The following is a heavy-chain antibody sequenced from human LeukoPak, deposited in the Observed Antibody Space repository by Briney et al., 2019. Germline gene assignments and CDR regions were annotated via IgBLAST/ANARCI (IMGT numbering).Heavy chain of an antibody. Sequence: GRSLRLSCAASGFTFSSYAMHWVRQAPGKGLEWVAVISYDGSNKYYADSVKGRFTISRDNSKNTLYLQMSSLRAEDTAVYYCARDRVFDSSGYYYVTSPDAFDIWGQGTMVTVSS. V-gene: IGHV3-30-3*01. CDR2: ISYDGSNK. D-gene: IGHD3-22*01. CDR3: ARDRVFDSSGYYYVTSPDAFDI. CDR1: GFTFSSYA. J-gene: IGHJ3*02.